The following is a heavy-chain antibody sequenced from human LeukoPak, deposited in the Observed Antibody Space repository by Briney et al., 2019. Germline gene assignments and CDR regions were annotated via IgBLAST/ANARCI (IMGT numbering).Heavy chain of an antibody. CDR2: IDYSGST. CDR3: ARDPGGYSGWYFDL. Sequence: PSETLSLTCTVSGGSISSYYWSWIRQPRGKGLEWIGHIDYSGSTNYNPSLKSRVTISVDTSKNQFSLKLSSVTAADTAVYYCARDPGGYSGWYFDLWGRGTLVTVSS. J-gene: IGHJ2*01. D-gene: IGHD3-22*01. V-gene: IGHV4-59*01. CDR1: GGSISSYY.